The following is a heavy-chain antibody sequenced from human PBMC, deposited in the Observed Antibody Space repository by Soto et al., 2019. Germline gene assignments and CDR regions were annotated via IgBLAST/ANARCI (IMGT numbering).Heavy chain of an antibody. J-gene: IGHJ3*02. CDR1: GFTFSSYW. Sequence: EVQLVESGGGLVQPGGSLRLSCAASGFTFSSYWMSWVRQAPGKGLEWVANIKQDGSEKYYVDSVKGRFTISRDNAKNSLYLQMNSLRAEDTAVYYCARGGTFHGLIDAFDIWGQGTMVTVSS. CDR3: ARGGTFHGLIDAFDI. D-gene: IGHD3-16*01. V-gene: IGHV3-7*01. CDR2: IKQDGSEK.